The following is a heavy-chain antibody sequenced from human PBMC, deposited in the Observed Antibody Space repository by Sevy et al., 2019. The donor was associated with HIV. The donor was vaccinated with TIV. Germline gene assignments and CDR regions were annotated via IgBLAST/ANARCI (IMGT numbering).Heavy chain of an antibody. V-gene: IGHV3-48*02. CDR2: ISSSSSTI. CDR1: GFTFSSYS. Sequence: GGSLRLSCAASGFTFSSYSMNWVRQAPGKGLEWVSYISSSSSTIYYADSVKGRFTISRDNAKNTLYLQMNSLRDEDTAVYYCARDLYCSGGSCYYSDWFDPWGQGTLVTVS. D-gene: IGHD2-15*01. J-gene: IGHJ5*02. CDR3: ARDLYCSGGSCYYSDWFDP.